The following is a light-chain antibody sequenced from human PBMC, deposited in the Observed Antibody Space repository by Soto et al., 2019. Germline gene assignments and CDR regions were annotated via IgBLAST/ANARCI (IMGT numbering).Light chain of an antibody. CDR3: QQYNNWPPIT. Sequence: EIVLTHSPGTLSLSLGERATLSCRASQSVSSSYLAWYQQKPGQAPRLLIYGASTRATGIPARFSGSGSGTEFTLTISSLQSEDFAVYYCQQYNNWPPITIGQGTRLEIK. CDR2: GAS. J-gene: IGKJ5*01. V-gene: IGKV3-15*01. CDR1: QSVSSSY.